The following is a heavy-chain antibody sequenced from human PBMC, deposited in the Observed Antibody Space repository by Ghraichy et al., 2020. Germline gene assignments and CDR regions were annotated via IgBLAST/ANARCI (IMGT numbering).Heavy chain of an antibody. V-gene: IGHV4-38-2*01. CDR2: IYRSGST. J-gene: IGHJ3*02. CDR1: GYSISSDHY. Sequence: LSRTCAVSGYSISSDHYWGWVRQPPGKGLEWIGTIYRSGSTYYNPSLQSRVTISLDTSQNGFSLKLTSVTGADTAVYYCARVRSDYIYDAFDIWGQGTMVTVSS. D-gene: IGHD3-10*01. CDR3: ARVRSDYIYDAFDI.